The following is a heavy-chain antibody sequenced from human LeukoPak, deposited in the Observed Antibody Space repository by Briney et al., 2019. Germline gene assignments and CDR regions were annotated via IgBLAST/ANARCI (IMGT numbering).Heavy chain of an antibody. J-gene: IGHJ4*02. CDR2: INPNSGGT. CDR1: GYTFTGSY. Sequence: ASVKVSCKASGYTFTGSYMHWVRQAPGQGLEWMGWINPNSGGTNYAQKFQGRVTMTRDTSISTAYMELSRLRSDDTAVYYCARDAGGVNLNYYDSSGYYYSYYFDYWGQGTLVTVSS. D-gene: IGHD3-22*01. CDR3: ARDAGGVNLNYYDSSGYYYSYYFDY. V-gene: IGHV1-2*02.